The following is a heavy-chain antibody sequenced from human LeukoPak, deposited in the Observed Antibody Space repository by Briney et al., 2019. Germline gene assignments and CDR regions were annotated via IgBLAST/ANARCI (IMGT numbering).Heavy chain of an antibody. CDR3: ARAAVAGYYFDY. V-gene: IGHV1-69*13. J-gene: IGHJ4*02. CDR1: GGTFSSYA. Sequence: SVKVSCKASGGTFSSYAISWVRQAPGQGLEWMGGIIPIFGTANYAQKFQGRVTITADESTSTAYMELSSLRSEDTAVYYCARAAVAGYYFDYWGQGTLVTVSS. D-gene: IGHD6-19*01. CDR2: IIPIFGTA.